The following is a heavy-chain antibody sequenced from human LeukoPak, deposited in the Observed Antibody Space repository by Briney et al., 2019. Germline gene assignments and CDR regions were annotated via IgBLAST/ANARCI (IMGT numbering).Heavy chain of an antibody. J-gene: IGHJ4*02. CDR1: GYTLTELS. D-gene: IGHD3-16*01. Sequence: ATVKVSCKVSGYTLTELSMHWVRQAPGKGLEWMGGFDPEDGETIYAQKFQGRVTMTEDTSTDTAYMELSSLRSEDTAVYYCATARLTPYTRYYFDYWGQGTLVTVSS. V-gene: IGHV1-24*01. CDR2: FDPEDGET. CDR3: ATARLTPYTRYYFDY.